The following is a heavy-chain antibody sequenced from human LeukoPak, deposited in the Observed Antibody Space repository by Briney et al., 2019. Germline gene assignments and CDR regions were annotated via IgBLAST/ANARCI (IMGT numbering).Heavy chain of an antibody. CDR3: ARRVGYSYDYWFDP. CDR1: GGSISSYY. CDR2: IYYSGST. Sequence: SGTLSLTCTVSGGSISSYYWSWIRQPPGKGLEWIGYIYYSGSTNYNPSLKSRVTISVDTSKNQFSLKLSSVTAADTAVYYCARRVGYSYDYWFDPWGQGTLDTITS. J-gene: IGHJ5*02. V-gene: IGHV4-59*08. D-gene: IGHD5-18*01.